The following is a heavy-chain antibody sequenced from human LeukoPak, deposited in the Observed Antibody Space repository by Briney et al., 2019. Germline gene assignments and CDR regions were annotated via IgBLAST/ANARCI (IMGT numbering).Heavy chain of an antibody. V-gene: IGHV1-8*03. J-gene: IGHJ5*02. CDR2: MNPNSGNT. CDR3: ARITDDFWSGYSNWFDP. Sequence: ASVKVSCKASGYTFTSYDINWVRQATGQGLEWMGWMNPNSGNTGYAQKFQGRITITRNTSISTAYMELSSLRSEDTAVYYCARITDDFWSGYSNWFDPWGQGTLVTVSS. CDR1: GYTFTSYD. D-gene: IGHD3-3*01.